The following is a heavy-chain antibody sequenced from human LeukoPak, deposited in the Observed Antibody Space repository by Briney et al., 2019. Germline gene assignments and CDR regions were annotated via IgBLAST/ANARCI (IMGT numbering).Heavy chain of an antibody. V-gene: IGHV3-30*18. CDR1: GFTFNMYG. D-gene: IGHD2-15*01. CDR3: AKQLGYCSDGSCYFPY. Sequence: GGSLRLSCAASGFTFNMYGMHWVRQAPGKGLEWMAVISFDGSNIYYADSVQGRFTISRDNSKSTLCLQMNSLRAEDTAVYYCAKQLGYCSDGSCYFPYWGQGTLVTVSS. J-gene: IGHJ4*02. CDR2: ISFDGSNI.